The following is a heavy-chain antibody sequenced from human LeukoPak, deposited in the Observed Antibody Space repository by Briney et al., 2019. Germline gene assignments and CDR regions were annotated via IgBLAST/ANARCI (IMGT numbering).Heavy chain of an antibody. D-gene: IGHD6-13*01. CDR2: ISRSGDTA. J-gene: IGHJ4*02. Sequence: GGSLRLSCAASGFTFRNHGMHWVRQAPGKGLEWVSGISRSGDTAYYTKSVKGRFTISRDNAKNSLYLQMNSLRAEDTAVYYCARIAAAGTGSWGQGTLVTVSS. V-gene: IGHV3-48*04. CDR1: GFTFRNHG. CDR3: ARIAAAGTGS.